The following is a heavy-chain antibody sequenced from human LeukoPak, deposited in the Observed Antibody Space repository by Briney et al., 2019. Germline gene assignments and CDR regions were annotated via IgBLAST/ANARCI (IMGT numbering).Heavy chain of an antibody. Sequence: SETLSLTCTVSGGSISSYYWSWIRQPPGKGLEWIGYIYYSGSTNYNPSLTSRVTMSVDTSKNQFSLKLTSVTAADTAVYYCARESAGLGRPFDYWGQGVLVTVSS. J-gene: IGHJ4*02. D-gene: IGHD1-26*01. CDR3: ARESAGLGRPFDY. CDR1: GGSISSYY. V-gene: IGHV4-59*12. CDR2: IYYSGST.